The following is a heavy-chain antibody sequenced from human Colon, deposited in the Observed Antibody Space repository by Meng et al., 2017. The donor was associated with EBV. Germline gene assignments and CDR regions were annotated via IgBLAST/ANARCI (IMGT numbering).Heavy chain of an antibody. V-gene: IGHV4-31*03. CDR3: ARGPSRWLQFSVDY. Sequence: QVQLDGAGPRLVKPSQTLSLTCTVSGGSISSGGYYWSWIRQHPGKGLELIGYIYDSGSTYYNPSLKSRVTVSIDTSKNQFSLKLSSVTAADTAVYYCARGPSRWLQFSVDYWGQGTLVTVSS. CDR1: GGSISSGGYY. CDR2: IYDSGST. J-gene: IGHJ4*02. D-gene: IGHD5-24*01.